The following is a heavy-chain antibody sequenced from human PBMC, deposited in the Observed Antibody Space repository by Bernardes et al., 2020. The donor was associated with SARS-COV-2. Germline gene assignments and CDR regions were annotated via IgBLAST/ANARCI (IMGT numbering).Heavy chain of an antibody. V-gene: IGHV3-74*01. CDR2: MNSDGSII. J-gene: IGHJ4*02. D-gene: IGHD3-16*02. CDR3: TRAGSYRFAY. CDR1: GFTFSISW. Sequence: GGSLRLSCAASGFTFSISWMHWVRQAPGKGLVWVSRMNSDGSIINYADSVKGRFTISRDNANNTLYLQINSLGAEDTAVYYCTRAGSYRFAYWGQGTLVTVSS.